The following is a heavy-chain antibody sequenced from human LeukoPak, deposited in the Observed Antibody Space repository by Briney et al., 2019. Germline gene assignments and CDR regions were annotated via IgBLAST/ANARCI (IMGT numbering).Heavy chain of an antibody. CDR3: ARDFLGYCSSTSCYTSNWFDP. J-gene: IGHJ5*02. Sequence: GASVKVSCKASGYTFTGYYMHWVRQAPGQGLEWMGWINPNSGGTNYAQKFQGRVTMTRDTSISTAYMELSRLRSDDTAVYYCARDFLGYCSSTSCYTSNWFDPWGQGTLVTVSS. D-gene: IGHD2-2*02. CDR2: INPNSGGT. CDR1: GYTFTGYY. V-gene: IGHV1-2*02.